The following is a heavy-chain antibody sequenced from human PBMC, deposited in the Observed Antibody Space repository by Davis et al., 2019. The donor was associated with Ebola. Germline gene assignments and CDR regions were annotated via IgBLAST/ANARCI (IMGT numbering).Heavy chain of an antibody. CDR2: VHGGNGNT. V-gene: IGHV1-3*01. Sequence: ASVKVSCKASGFTLTNSAIHLVRQAPGQRLEWMGWVHGGNGNTKYSQRFQGRVTITTDTSASTVYLDLTSLRSDDTAVFYCARASFGYNSGWYADYWGPGSLVTVSS. CDR1: GFTLTNSA. CDR3: ARASFGYNSGWYADY. D-gene: IGHD6-19*01. J-gene: IGHJ4*02.